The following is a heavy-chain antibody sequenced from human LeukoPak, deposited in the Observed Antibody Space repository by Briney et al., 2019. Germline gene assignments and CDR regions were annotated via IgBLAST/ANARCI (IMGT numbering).Heavy chain of an antibody. CDR1: GYTLTELS. Sequence: ASVKVSCKVSGYTLTELSMHWVRQAPGKGLEWMGGFDPEDGETIYAQKFQGRVTMTEDASTDTAYMELSSLRSEDTAVYYCATALTGPGGNWFDPWGQGTLVTVSS. J-gene: IGHJ5*02. V-gene: IGHV1-24*01. CDR3: ATALTGPGGNWFDP. CDR2: FDPEDGET. D-gene: IGHD1-20*01.